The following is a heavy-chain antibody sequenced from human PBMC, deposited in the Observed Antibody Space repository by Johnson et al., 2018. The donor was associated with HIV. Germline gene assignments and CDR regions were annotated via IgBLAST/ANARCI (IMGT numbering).Heavy chain of an antibody. CDR1: GFTFSSYW. J-gene: IGHJ3*02. CDR2: IKQDGSEK. V-gene: IGHV3-7*01. Sequence: LVQPGGSLRLSCAASGFTFSSYWMSWVRQAPGKGLEWVANIKQDGSEKYYVASVKGRFTISRDNAKNTLSLQMNSLRAEDTAVYDCARDQEGDYDSVFDMWGQGTLVTVSS. CDR3: ARDQEGDYDSVFDM. D-gene: IGHD5-12*01.